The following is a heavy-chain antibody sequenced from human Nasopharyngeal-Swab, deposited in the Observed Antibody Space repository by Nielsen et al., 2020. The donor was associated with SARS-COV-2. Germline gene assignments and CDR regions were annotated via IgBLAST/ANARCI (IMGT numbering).Heavy chain of an antibody. CDR1: VDSVSSNSAA. Sequence: SQTLSLTCAISVDSVSSNSAAWSWIRQSPSRGLEWLGRTYYRSKWYNDYAVSVKSRITIDPDTSKNQFSLQLNSVTPEDTAVYYCARDTDPYDHFDYWGQGTLVTASS. CDR3: ARDTDPYDHFDY. V-gene: IGHV6-1*01. D-gene: IGHD5-12*01. CDR2: TYYRSKWYN. J-gene: IGHJ4*02.